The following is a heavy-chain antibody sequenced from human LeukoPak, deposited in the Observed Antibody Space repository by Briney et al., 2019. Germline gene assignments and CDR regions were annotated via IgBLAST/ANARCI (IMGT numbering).Heavy chain of an antibody. CDR1: GGSINIYY. Sequence: KPSETLSLTCTVSGGSINIYYWSWIRQPPGKGLEWIGYTNYSGSTNYNPSLNSRVTISVDTSKNQFSLKLGSVTAADTAVYYCARGGSGGGNSADWYFDLWGRGTLVTVSS. D-gene: IGHD4-23*01. CDR2: TNYSGST. J-gene: IGHJ2*01. V-gene: IGHV4-59*01. CDR3: ARGGSGGGNSADWYFDL.